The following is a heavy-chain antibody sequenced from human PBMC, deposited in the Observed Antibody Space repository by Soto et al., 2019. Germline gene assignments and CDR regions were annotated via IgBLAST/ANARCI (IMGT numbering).Heavy chain of an antibody. Sequence: GGSLRLSCAASGFTFSSYGMHWVRQAPGNGLEWVAVISYDGSNKYYADSVKGRFTISRDNSKNTLYLQMNSLRAEATAVYYGAKAGHSAGGGCYYGMDVWGQGTTVTVSS. CDR1: GFTFSSYG. D-gene: IGHD6-13*01. V-gene: IGHV3-30*18. CDR2: ISYDGSNK. CDR3: AKAGHSAGGGCYYGMDV. J-gene: IGHJ6*02.